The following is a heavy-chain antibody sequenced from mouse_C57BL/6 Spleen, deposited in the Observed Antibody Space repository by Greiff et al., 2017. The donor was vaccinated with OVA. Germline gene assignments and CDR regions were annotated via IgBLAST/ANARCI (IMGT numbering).Heavy chain of an antibody. CDR2: IYPRSGNT. CDR1: GYTFTSYG. CDR3: AKASDSSDYAMDY. D-gene: IGHD3-2*02. V-gene: IGHV1-81*01. J-gene: IGHJ4*01. Sequence: QVQLQQSGAELARPGASVKLSCKASGYTFTSYGISWVKQRTGQGLEWIGEIYPRSGNTYYNEKFKGKATLTADKSSSTTYMELRSLTSEDSAVYFCAKASDSSDYAMDYWGQGTSVTVSS.